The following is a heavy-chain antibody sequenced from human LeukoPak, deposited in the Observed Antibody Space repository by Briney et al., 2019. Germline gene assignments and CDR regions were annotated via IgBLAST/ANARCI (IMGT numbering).Heavy chain of an antibody. D-gene: IGHD3-22*01. J-gene: IGHJ4*02. CDR2: ISAYNGNT. CDR1: GYTFTIYG. CDR3: ARDGDDYYDSSGVVDY. V-gene: IGHV1-18*01. Sequence: ASVTASFTASGYTFTIYGISWVRQAPGQGLEWMGWISAYNGNTNYAQKLQGRVTMTTDTSTSTAYMELRSLRSDDTAVYYCARDGDDYYDSSGVVDYWGQGTLVTVSS.